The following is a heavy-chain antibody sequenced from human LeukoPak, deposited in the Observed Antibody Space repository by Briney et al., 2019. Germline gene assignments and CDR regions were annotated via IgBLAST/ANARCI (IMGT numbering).Heavy chain of an antibody. J-gene: IGHJ5*01. D-gene: IGHD6-13*01. CDR2: VSGSGTYT. CDR3: AKQVGSSWLFDS. CDR1: GFSFSSFV. V-gene: IGHV3-23*01. Sequence: GGSLRLSCAASGFSFSSFVMTWVRQAPGKGLEWVSVVSGSGTYTYYADSLKGRFTISRDNSKNTLYLEMKSLRAHDTAVYYCAKQVGSSWLFDSWGQGTLVTVSS.